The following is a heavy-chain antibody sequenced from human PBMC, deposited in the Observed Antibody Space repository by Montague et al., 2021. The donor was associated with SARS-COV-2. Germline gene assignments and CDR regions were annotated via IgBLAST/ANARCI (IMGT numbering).Heavy chain of an antibody. CDR2: LSYSGTT. V-gene: IGHV4-39*01. CDR3: ARRGRGSGILTGYRDGFDI. Sequence: SETLSLTCTVSGGSIGSNTNYWNWIRQPPGKGLEWIGSLSYSGTTYYNPSLKSRVTISVDTSKNQFSLKLSSVTATDTAVYYCARRGRGSGILTGYRDGFDIWGRGTMGTGSS. D-gene: IGHD3-9*01. CDR1: GGSIGSNTNY. J-gene: IGHJ3*02.